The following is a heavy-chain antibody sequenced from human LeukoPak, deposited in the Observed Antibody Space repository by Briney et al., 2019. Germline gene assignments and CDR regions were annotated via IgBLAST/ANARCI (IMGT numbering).Heavy chain of an antibody. J-gene: IGHJ4*02. CDR3: ASGAQALYYYDSSGYHPFNY. D-gene: IGHD3-22*01. V-gene: IGHV3-30*04. Sequence: PGRSLRLSCAASGFTFSSYAMHWVRQAPGKGLEWVAVISYDGSNKYYAGSVKGRFTISRDNSKNTLYLQMNSLRAEDTAVYYCASGAQALYYYDSSGYHPFNYWGQGTLVTVSS. CDR2: ISYDGSNK. CDR1: GFTFSSYA.